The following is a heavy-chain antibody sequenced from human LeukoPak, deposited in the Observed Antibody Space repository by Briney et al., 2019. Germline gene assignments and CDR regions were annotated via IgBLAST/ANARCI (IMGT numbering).Heavy chain of an antibody. CDR2: FDPEDGEI. V-gene: IGHV1-24*01. Sequence: ASVKVSLKVSEYTLTELSMHWVRQAPGKGLEWLGGFDPEDGEIIYAQKFQGRVTMSDDTSTDTAYMELGSLRSDDTAVYYCAADRGDYSGSYLTAFDIWGQGTMVTVSS. CDR1: EYTLTELS. CDR3: AADRGDYSGSYLTAFDI. J-gene: IGHJ3*02. D-gene: IGHD1-26*01.